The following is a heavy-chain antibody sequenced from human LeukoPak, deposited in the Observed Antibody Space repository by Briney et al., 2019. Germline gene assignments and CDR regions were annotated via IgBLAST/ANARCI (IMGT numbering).Heavy chain of an antibody. V-gene: IGHV3-23*01. J-gene: IGHJ6*02. CDR1: GFTFRSYA. D-gene: IGHD3-22*01. CDR2: VSASGGYT. Sequence: PGGSLRLSCAASGFTFRSYAMNWVRQAPGKGLEWVSAVSASGGYTYYADSVKGRFTISRDNSKSTLYLQMNNLRAEDTALYYCANRRYDSSGYSVGHYYGMDVWGQGTTVTVSS. CDR3: ANRRYDSSGYSVGHYYGMDV.